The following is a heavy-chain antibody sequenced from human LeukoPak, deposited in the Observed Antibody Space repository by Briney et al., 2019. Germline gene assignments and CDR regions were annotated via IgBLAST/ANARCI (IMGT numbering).Heavy chain of an antibody. D-gene: IGHD6-19*01. CDR2: ISYYGSKK. CDR3: ARGTPSSSGWLYYGMDV. Sequence: PGRSLRLSCAASGFTFSSYGMHWVRQAPGKGLEWVAVISYYGSKKYYADSVKGRFTISRDNSKNTLYLQMNSLRAEDTAVYYCARGTPSSSGWLYYGMDVWGQGPTVTVSS. V-gene: IGHV3-30*03. CDR1: GFTFSSYG. J-gene: IGHJ6*02.